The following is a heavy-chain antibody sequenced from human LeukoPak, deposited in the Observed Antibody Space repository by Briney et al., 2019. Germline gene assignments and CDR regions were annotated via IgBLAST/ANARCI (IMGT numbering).Heavy chain of an antibody. D-gene: IGHD2-15*01. CDR1: GFRFDDYG. V-gene: IGHV3-20*04. Sequence: GGSLRLSCAASGFRFDDYGMNWVRQAPGRGLEWVSAINWNGETTGYADSVKGRFIISRDNANNSLYLQMNNLRGEDTAVYYCASVFFASAAYWGQGTQVTVSS. J-gene: IGHJ4*02. CDR3: ASVFFASAAY. CDR2: INWNGETT.